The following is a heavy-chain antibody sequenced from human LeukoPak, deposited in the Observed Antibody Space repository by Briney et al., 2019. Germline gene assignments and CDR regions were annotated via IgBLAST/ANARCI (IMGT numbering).Heavy chain of an antibody. Sequence: PSETLSLTCAVYGGSFSGYYWSWIRQPPGKGLEWIGEINHSGTTNYNPSLKSRVTISLDTSKNQFSLKLSSVTAADMAAYLCARGGLADAFGIWGQGTMVTVSS. D-gene: IGHD3-22*01. CDR1: GGSFSGYY. CDR2: INHSGTT. CDR3: ARGGLADAFGI. V-gene: IGHV4-34*01. J-gene: IGHJ3*02.